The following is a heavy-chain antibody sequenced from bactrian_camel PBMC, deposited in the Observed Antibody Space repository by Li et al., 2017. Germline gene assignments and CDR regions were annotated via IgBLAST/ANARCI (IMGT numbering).Heavy chain of an antibody. CDR2: IGSDGRP. J-gene: IGHJ4*01. Sequence: VQLVESGGGSVQSGGSLTLSCVASGIYAGRGAYCMAWFRQVPGREREGVAAIGSDGRPVYAEFARGRFTASQDNAKDTVYLQMNNLKPEDTGMYYCMAATRPKWGERCPILTSKNAWGQGTQVTVS. CDR1: GIYAGRGA. CDR3: MAATRPKWGERCPILTSKNA. V-gene: IGHV3S53*01. D-gene: IGHD5*01.